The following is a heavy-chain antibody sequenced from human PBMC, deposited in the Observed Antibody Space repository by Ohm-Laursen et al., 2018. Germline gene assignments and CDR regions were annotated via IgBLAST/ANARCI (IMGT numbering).Heavy chain of an antibody. CDR2: INTGGGST. V-gene: IGHV1-46*01. CDR1: GYTFTNYY. CDR3: ARGQPIDF. J-gene: IGHJ4*02. Sequence: ASVKVSCKTSGYTFTNYYMHWVRQAPGQGLEWMGIINTGGGSTSHAQKFQGRLTTTRDTSTSTVYMELSSLRSEDTAMYYCARGQPIDFWGQGTLVTVSS.